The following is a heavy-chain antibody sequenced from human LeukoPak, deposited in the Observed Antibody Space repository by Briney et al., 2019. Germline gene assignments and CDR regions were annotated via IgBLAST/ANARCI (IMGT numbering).Heavy chain of an antibody. V-gene: IGHV4-30-4*08. CDR2: IYYSGST. CDR3: ARGSDWSLQHWYFDL. Sequence: PSQTLSLTCTVSGGSISSGDYYWSWIRQPPGKGLEWIGYIYYSGSTYYNPSLKSRVTISVDTSKNQFSLKLSSVTAADTAVYYCARGSDWSLQHWYFDLWGRGTLVTVSS. D-gene: IGHD3-9*01. CDR1: GGSISSGDYY. J-gene: IGHJ2*01.